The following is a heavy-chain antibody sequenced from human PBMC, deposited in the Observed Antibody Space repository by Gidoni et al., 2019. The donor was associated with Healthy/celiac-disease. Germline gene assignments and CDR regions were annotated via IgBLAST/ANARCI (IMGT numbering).Heavy chain of an antibody. CDR2: ISSSGSTI. V-gene: IGHV3-48*03. D-gene: IGHD6-19*01. J-gene: IGHJ6*02. CDR1: GFTFSSYE. CDR3: ARDSSVAVAGRVGYYGMDV. Sequence: EVQLVESGGGLVQPGGSLRLSCAASGFTFSSYELNWVRKAPGKGLEWVSYISSSGSTIYYADSVKGRFTISRDNAKNSLYLQMNSLRAEDTAVYYCARDSSVAVAGRVGYYGMDVWGQGTTVTVSS.